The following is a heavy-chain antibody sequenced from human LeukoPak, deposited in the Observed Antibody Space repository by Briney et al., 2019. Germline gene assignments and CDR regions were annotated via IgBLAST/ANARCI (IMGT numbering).Heavy chain of an antibody. CDR3: ARDQPTIRFPYFDY. V-gene: IGHV1-69*06. D-gene: IGHD5-24*01. Sequence: GASVKLSCKASGGTFSSYAISWVRQAPGQGLEWMGRIIPIFGTANYAQKFQGRVTITAYKSTSTAYMELSSLRSEDTAVYFCARDQPTIRFPYFDYWGQGTLVTVSS. CDR2: IIPIFGTA. CDR1: GGTFSSYA. J-gene: IGHJ4*02.